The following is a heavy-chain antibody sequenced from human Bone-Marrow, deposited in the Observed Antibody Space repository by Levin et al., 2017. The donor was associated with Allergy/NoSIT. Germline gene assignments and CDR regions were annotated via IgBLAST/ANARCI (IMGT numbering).Heavy chain of an antibody. V-gene: IGHV3-30*04. Sequence: GGSLRLSCAASGFTFSSYAMHWVRQAPGKGLEWVAVISYDGSNKYYADSVKGRFTISRDNSKNTLYLQMNSLRAEDTAVYYCARESYYYDSSGYPRGEYFDYWGQGTLVTVSS. D-gene: IGHD3-22*01. CDR2: ISYDGSNK. CDR1: GFTFSSYA. J-gene: IGHJ4*02. CDR3: ARESYYYDSSGYPRGEYFDY.